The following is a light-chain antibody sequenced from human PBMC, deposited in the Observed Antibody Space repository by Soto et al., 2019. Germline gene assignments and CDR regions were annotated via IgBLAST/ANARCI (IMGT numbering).Light chain of an antibody. Sequence: EIVLTQSPGTLSLSPGERATLFCRASQTITTSQLAWYQQKPGQAPRVLIFGASNRATGIPDRFSGSGSRTDFTLTISRLEPEDFAIYYCQQYAGSPRTFGQGTTVEVK. J-gene: IGKJ1*01. V-gene: IGKV3-20*01. CDR1: QTITTSQ. CDR3: QQYAGSPRT. CDR2: GAS.